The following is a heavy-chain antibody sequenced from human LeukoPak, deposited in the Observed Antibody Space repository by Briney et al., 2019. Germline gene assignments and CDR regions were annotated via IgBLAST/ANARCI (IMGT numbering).Heavy chain of an antibody. D-gene: IGHD4/OR15-4a*01. J-gene: IGHJ4*02. CDR2: ISSSGSTI. CDR3: ARIANLRGKFDDY. Sequence: GGSLRLSCAASGFTFSSYEMNWARQAPGKGLEWVSYISSSGSTIYYADSVKGRFTISRDNAKNSLYLQMNSLRAEDTAVYYCARIANLRGKFDDYWGQGTLVTVSS. CDR1: GFTFSSYE. V-gene: IGHV3-48*03.